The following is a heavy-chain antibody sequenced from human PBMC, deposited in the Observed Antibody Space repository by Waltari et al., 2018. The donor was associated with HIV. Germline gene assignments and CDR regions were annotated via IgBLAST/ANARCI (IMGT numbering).Heavy chain of an antibody. CDR3: ARGLMGAAARFPSGY. J-gene: IGHJ4*02. D-gene: IGHD6-6*01. Sequence: QVQLVESGGGVVRPGSSLRVSCAVSGFTFADHAMHWVRQSPGKGLEWVGLIWSDGSDTFYADFVQGRFNISRDNSKKIMYLQMNNLRVDDTARYYCARGLMGAAARFPSGYWGQGVLVTVSS. CDR1: GFTFADHA. V-gene: IGHV3-33*01. CDR2: IWSDGSDT.